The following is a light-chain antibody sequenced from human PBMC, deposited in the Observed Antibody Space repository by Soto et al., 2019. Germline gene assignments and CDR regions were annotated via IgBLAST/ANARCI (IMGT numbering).Light chain of an antibody. CDR2: GAF. V-gene: IGKV3-11*01. Sequence: EIVFAQSPSTLSLSPPERSTLSCRASPSVTNFLAWYQQKPGQAPRLLIYGAFNRATGIPARFSGSGSGTDFTLTISSLEPEDSAIYYCQQRNIWPPVTFGQGTRLEIK. CDR3: QQRNIWPPVT. J-gene: IGKJ5*01. CDR1: PSVTNF.